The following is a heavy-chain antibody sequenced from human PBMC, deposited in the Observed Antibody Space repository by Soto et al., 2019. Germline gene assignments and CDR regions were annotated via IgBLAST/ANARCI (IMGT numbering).Heavy chain of an antibody. J-gene: IGHJ3*02. D-gene: IGHD4-17*01. CDR1: GGSISSGGYY. Sequence: QVQLQESGPGLVKPSQTLSLTCTVSGGSISSGGYYWSWIRQHPGRGLEWIGYIYYSGNTYYNPSLKIRVSISLDTSKAQFSLKLTSVTAADTAVYYCARGGSTAVSGARSFDIWGHGTMVTVTS. CDR3: ARGGSTAVSGARSFDI. V-gene: IGHV4-30-4*08. CDR2: IYYSGNT.